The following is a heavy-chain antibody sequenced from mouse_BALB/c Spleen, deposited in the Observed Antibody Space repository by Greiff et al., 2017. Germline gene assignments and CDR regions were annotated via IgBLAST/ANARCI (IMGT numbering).Heavy chain of an antibody. D-gene: IGHD2-14*01. V-gene: IGHV1-63*02. Sequence: VQLQESGAELVRPGTSVKISCKASGYTFTNYWLGWVKQRPGHGLEWIGDIYPGGGYTNYNEKFKGKATLTADTSSSTAYMQLSSLTSEDSAVYFCARDRYGAWFAYWGQGTLVTVSA. CDR3: ARDRYGAWFAY. CDR2: IYPGGGYT. CDR1: GYTFTNYW. J-gene: IGHJ3*01.